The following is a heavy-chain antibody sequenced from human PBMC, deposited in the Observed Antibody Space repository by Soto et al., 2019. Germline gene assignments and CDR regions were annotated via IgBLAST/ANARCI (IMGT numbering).Heavy chain of an antibody. CDR3: AKDWSGYDVKYYYYGMDV. CDR2: ISYDGSNK. Sequence: PGGSLRLSCAASGFTFSSYGMHWVRQAPGKGLEWVAVISYDGSNKYYADSVKGRFTISRDNSKNTLYLQMNSLRAEDTAVYYCAKDWSGYDVKYYYYGMDVWGQGTTVTVSS. V-gene: IGHV3-30*18. J-gene: IGHJ6*02. D-gene: IGHD5-12*01. CDR1: GFTFSSYG.